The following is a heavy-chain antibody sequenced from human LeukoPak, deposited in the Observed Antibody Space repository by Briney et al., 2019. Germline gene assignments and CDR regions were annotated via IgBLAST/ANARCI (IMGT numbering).Heavy chain of an antibody. V-gene: IGHV3-74*03. J-gene: IGHJ4*02. D-gene: IGHD6-25*01. CDR1: GFTFSSYW. CDR3: ARSSGYVDY. CDR2: SNTGRSTI. Sequence: GGSLRLSCAASGFTFSSYWMQWVRQAPGKGLVWFSHSNTGRSTIPYAHYVKGRFTISRDKGNNMLDLQINSRSDEGTAVSYRARSSGYVDYWGQGTLVTVSS.